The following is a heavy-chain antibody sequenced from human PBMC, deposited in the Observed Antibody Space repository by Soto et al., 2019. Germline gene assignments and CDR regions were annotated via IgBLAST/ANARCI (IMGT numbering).Heavy chain of an antibody. CDR3: ASDGLGITIFGGPLKRYAFDI. V-gene: IGHV1-69*13. CDR2: IIPIFGTA. J-gene: IGHJ3*02. Sequence: GASLKVSCKASGGTFNSYAISRVRQAPGQGLEWMGGIIPIFGTANYAQKFQGRVTITADESTSTAYMELSSLRSEDTAVYYCASDGLGITIFGGPLKRYAFDIWGQGTMVTVSS. CDR1: GGTFNSYA. D-gene: IGHD3-3*01.